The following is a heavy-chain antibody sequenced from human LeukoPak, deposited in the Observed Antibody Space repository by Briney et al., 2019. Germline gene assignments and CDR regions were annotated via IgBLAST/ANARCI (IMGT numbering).Heavy chain of an antibody. CDR1: GYSFTSYW. D-gene: IGHD3-10*01. V-gene: IGHV5-51*01. Sequence: GESLKISCKGSGYSFTSYWIGWVRQMPGKGLEWMGIIYPGDSDTRYSPSFQGQVTISADKSISTAYLQWSSLKASDTAMYYCARQRQYYGSGEADAFDIWGQGTMVTVSS. CDR2: IYPGDSDT. CDR3: ARQRQYYGSGEADAFDI. J-gene: IGHJ3*02.